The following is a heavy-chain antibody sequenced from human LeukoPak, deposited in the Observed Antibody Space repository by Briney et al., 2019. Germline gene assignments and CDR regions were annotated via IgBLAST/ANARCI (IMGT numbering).Heavy chain of an antibody. J-gene: IGHJ4*02. V-gene: IGHV3-66*01. D-gene: IGHD2-15*01. Sequence: GGSLRLSCAASGLSFSSFAMSWVRQAPGKGLEWVSVIYSGGSTYYADSVKGRFTISRDNSKNTLYLQMNSLRAEDTAVYYCAREVASGYWGQGTLVTVSS. CDR3: AREVASGY. CDR2: IYSGGST. CDR1: GLSFSSFA.